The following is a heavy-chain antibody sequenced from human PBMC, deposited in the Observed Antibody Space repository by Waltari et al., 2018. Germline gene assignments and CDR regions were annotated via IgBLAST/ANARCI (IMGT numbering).Heavy chain of an antibody. CDR3: ARDQWFGFDI. CDR1: GFALRGYW. J-gene: IGHJ3*02. CDR2: IKKDGGEE. V-gene: IGHV3-7*01. D-gene: IGHD3-22*01. Sequence: EVQLVESGGGLVQTGGSLRLPCAATGFALRGYWLSWVRQAPGKGPEWLANIKKDGGEEYYVDSVRGRFTISRDNAKNSLYLQMNSLRPEDTAVYYCARDQWFGFDIWGQGTMVTVSS.